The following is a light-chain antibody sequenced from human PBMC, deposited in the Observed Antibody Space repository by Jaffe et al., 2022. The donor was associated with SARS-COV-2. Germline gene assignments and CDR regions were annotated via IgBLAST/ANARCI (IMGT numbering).Light chain of an antibody. J-gene: IGLJ1*01. Sequence: QSALTQPPSASGSPGQSVTISCTGTSSDVGAYNYVSWYQQHPGEAPKLMIYEVSKRPSGVPDRFSGSKSGNTASLTVSGLLAEDEADYYCSSYTVSSTYVFGTGTKVTVL. CDR1: SSDVGAYNY. CDR2: EVS. V-gene: IGLV2-8*01. CDR3: SSYTVSSTYV.